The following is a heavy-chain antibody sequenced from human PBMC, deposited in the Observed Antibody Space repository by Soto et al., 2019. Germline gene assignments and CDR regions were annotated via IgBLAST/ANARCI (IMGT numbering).Heavy chain of an antibody. J-gene: IGHJ4*02. D-gene: IGHD3-22*01. V-gene: IGHV3-30*03. CDR2: ISYDGSNK. CDR1: GFTFSSYG. CDR3: ATDYYDSSGYYQIDY. Sequence: GGSLRLSCAASGFTFSSYGMHWVRQAPGKGLEWVAVISYDGSNKYYADSVKGRFTISRDNSKNTLYLQMNSLRAEDTAVYYCATDYYDSSGYYQIDYWGQGTLVTVSS.